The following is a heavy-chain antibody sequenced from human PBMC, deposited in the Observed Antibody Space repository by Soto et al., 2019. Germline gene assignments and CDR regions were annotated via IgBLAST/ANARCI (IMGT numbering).Heavy chain of an antibody. Sequence: GGSLRLSCAASGFTFSDYYMSWIRQAPGKGLEWVSYISSSSGYTNYADSVKGRFTISRDNAKNSLYLQMNSLRAEDTAVYYCAKEYGRLDYWGQGTLVTVSS. CDR1: GFTFSDYY. CDR2: ISSSSGYT. D-gene: IGHD4-17*01. CDR3: AKEYGRLDY. V-gene: IGHV3-11*06. J-gene: IGHJ4*02.